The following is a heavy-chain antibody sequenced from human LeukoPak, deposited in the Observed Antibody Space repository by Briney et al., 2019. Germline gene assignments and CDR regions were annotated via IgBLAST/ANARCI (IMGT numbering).Heavy chain of an antibody. Sequence: TGGSLRLSCVASGFTFSSSWMTWVRQAPGKGLEWVASIREDGSQKTAVDSVRGRFTISRDNAKNSVYLQMNSLRAEDTAVYYCARGITARPPYYFDYWGQGTLVTVSS. D-gene: IGHD3-10*01. CDR3: ARGITARPPYYFDY. CDR2: IREDGSQK. V-gene: IGHV3-7*01. J-gene: IGHJ4*02. CDR1: GFTFSSSW.